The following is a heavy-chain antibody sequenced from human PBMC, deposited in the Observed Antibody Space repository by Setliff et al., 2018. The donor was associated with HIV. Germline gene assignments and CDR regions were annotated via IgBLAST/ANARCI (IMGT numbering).Heavy chain of an antibody. CDR2: IYTSGST. Sequence: SETLSLTCTVPGDSISSYYGCWIRQPPGKGLEWIGYIYTSGSTNYNPSLKSRVTISLDTSETQFSLKLSNLTAGDTAVYYCASSSRWYGAAQFDPWGQGIRVTVSS. J-gene: IGHJ5*02. CDR3: ASSSRWYGAAQFDP. CDR1: GDSISSYY. D-gene: IGHD6-19*01. V-gene: IGHV4-4*09.